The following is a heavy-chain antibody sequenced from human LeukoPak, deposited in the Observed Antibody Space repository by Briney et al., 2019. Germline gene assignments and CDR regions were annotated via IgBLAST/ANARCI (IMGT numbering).Heavy chain of an antibody. D-gene: IGHD4-11*01. CDR1: GGSISSYC. Sequence: SETLSLTCTVSGGSISSYCWSWIRQPPGKGLEWIGYIYYSGSTNYNPSLKSRVTISVDTSKNQFSLKLSSVTAADTAVYYCARDNYGLYFDYWGQGTLVTVSS. CDR2: IYYSGST. CDR3: ARDNYGLYFDY. J-gene: IGHJ4*02. V-gene: IGHV4-59*01.